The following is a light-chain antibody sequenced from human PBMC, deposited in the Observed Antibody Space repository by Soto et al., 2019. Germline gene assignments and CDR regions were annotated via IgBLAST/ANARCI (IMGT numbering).Light chain of an antibody. CDR3: QQYGSSQWT. Sequence: TVSAAPRAAAGGPLASIPRQASQSISSWLAWYQQKPGKAPKLLIYDASSLETGVPSRFSGSGSGTEFTLTISRLEPEDFAVYYCQQYGSSQWTFGQGTKVDI. CDR2: DAS. CDR1: QSISSW. J-gene: IGKJ1*01. V-gene: IGKV1-5*01.